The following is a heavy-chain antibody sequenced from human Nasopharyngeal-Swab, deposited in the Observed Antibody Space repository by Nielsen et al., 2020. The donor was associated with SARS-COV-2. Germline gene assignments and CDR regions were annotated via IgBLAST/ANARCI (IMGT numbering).Heavy chain of an antibody. CDR1: GGSFSGYY. Sequence: SETLSLTCAVYGGSFSGYYWSWIRQPPGKGLEWIGEINHSGSTNYNPSLKSRVTISVDTSKNQFSLKLSSVTAADTAVYYCARLPGDYYYGMDVWGQGTTVTVSS. J-gene: IGHJ6*02. CDR2: INHSGST. V-gene: IGHV4-34*01. CDR3: ARLPGDYYYGMDV. D-gene: IGHD2-8*02.